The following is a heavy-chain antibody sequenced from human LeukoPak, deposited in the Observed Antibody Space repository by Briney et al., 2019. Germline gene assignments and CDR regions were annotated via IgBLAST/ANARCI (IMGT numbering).Heavy chain of an antibody. CDR1: GYTFTSYG. CDR2: ISAYNGNT. D-gene: IGHD3-9*01. CDR3: ARVAPLLTSYQYFDY. J-gene: IGHJ4*02. V-gene: IGHV1-18*04. Sequence: ASVKVSYKASGYTFTSYGISWVRQAPGQGLEWMGWISAYNGNTNYAQKLQGRVTMTTDTSTSTAYMELRSLRSDDTAVYYCARVAPLLTSYQYFDYWGQGTLVTVSS.